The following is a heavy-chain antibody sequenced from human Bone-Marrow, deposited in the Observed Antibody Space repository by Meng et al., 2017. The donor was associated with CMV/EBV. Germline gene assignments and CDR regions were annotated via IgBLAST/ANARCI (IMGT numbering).Heavy chain of an antibody. Sequence: GESLKISCAASGFTFSSYAMHWVRQAPGKGLEWVAVISYDGSNKYYADSVKGRFTISRDNSKNTLYLQMNSLRAEDTAVYYCAREMIQWVDYWGQGTLVTVSS. D-gene: IGHD5-12*01. V-gene: IGHV3-30-3*01. CDR1: GFTFSSYA. CDR3: AREMIQWVDY. J-gene: IGHJ4*02. CDR2: ISYDGSNK.